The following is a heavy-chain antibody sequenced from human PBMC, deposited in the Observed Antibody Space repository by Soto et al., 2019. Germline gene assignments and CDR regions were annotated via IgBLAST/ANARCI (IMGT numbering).Heavy chain of an antibody. CDR2: ISYSGSA. D-gene: IGHD2-15*01. CDR3: ATMGTPATGLYYFDY. Sequence: SETLSLTCTVSGDSISNGAYYWSWIRQHPEKGLEWIGFISYSGSAYYNPSLKSRVTISVDTSKNQFSLNLSFVTAADTAVYYCATMGTPATGLYYFDYWGQGTLVTVSS. V-gene: IGHV4-30-4*08. J-gene: IGHJ4*02. CDR1: GDSISNGAYY.